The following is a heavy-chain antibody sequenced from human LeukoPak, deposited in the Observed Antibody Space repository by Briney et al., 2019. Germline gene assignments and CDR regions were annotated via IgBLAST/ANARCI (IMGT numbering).Heavy chain of an antibody. CDR2: INWNGGST. CDR3: ARGGSEARSPRYYYMDV. Sequence: GGSLRLSCAASGFTFDDYGMSWGRQAPGEGREGVSGINWNGGSTGYAHSVKGRFTISRDTAKNSLYLQMNSPRAEATALYYCARGGSEARSPRYYYMDVWGKGTTVTVSS. D-gene: IGHD3-10*01. J-gene: IGHJ6*03. V-gene: IGHV3-20*04. CDR1: GFTFDDYG.